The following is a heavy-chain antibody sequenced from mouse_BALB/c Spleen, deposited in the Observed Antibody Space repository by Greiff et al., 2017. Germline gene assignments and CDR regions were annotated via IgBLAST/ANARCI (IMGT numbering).Heavy chain of an antibody. CDR1: GFTFSNYW. CDR2: IRLKSNNYAT. J-gene: IGHJ2*01. Sequence: EVQGVESGGGLVQPGGSMKLSCVASGFTFSNYWMNWVRQSPEKGLEWVAEIRLKSNNYATHYAESVKGRFTISRDDSKSSVYLQMNNVRAEDTGIYYCTRSIYYGYEDYWGQGTTLTVSS. CDR3: TRSIYYGYEDY. V-gene: IGHV6-6*02. D-gene: IGHD1-2*01.